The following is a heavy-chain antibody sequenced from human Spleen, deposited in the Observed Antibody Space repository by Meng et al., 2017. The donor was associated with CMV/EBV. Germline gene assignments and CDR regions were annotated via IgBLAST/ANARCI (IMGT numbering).Heavy chain of an antibody. CDR3: ASPRRSSSWYYFDY. Sequence: EGSLRLSCAASGFTFSSYAMHWVRQAPGKGLEWVAVISYDGSNKYYADSVKGRFTISRDNSKNTLYLQMNSLRAEDTAVYYCASPRRSSSWYYFDYWGQGTLVTVSS. D-gene: IGHD6-13*01. J-gene: IGHJ4*02. CDR2: ISYDGSNK. V-gene: IGHV3-30-3*01. CDR1: GFTFSSYA.